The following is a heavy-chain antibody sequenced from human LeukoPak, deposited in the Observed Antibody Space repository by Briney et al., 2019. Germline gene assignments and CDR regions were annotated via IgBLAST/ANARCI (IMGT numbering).Heavy chain of an antibody. CDR2: ISTSGSSI. D-gene: IGHD3-16*01. CDR1: GLSFSSYD. J-gene: IGHJ4*02. Sequence: GGSLRLSCVAAGLSFSSYDMYWVRQAPGKGLEWVAYISTSGSSIDYADSVKGRFTISRDNGKSSVFLQMNSLRVEDAAVYYCARDTLSGLAFYWGQGTLVTVSS. CDR3: ARDTLSGLAFY. V-gene: IGHV3-48*03.